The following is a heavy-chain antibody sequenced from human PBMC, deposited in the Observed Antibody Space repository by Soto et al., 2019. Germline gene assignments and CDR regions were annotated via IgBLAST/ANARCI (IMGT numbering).Heavy chain of an antibody. CDR2: IIPIFGTA. CDR1: GGTFSSYA. J-gene: IGHJ6*02. D-gene: IGHD3-22*01. V-gene: IGHV1-69*13. Sequence: GASVKVSCKASGGTFSSYAISWVRQAPGQGLEWMGGIIPIFGTANYAQKFQGRVTITADESTSTAYMELSSLRSEDTAVYYCARDLPLNYYDSTYYYYAMDVWGQGTTVTVS. CDR3: ARDLPLNYYDSTYYYYAMDV.